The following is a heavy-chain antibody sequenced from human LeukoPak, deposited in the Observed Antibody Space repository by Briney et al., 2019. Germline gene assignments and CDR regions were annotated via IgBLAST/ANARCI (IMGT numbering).Heavy chain of an antibody. V-gene: IGHV4-39*01. CDR1: GGSISSSNYY. CDR3: ARRVGSGWYFDY. CDR2: IYYSGST. D-gene: IGHD6-19*01. Sequence: PSETLSLTCTVSGGSISSSNYYWGWIRQPPGKGLEWIGSIYYSGSTYYNPSLKSRVTISVDTSKNQFSLKLSSVTAADTAVYYCARRVGSGWYFDYWGQGTLVTVSS. J-gene: IGHJ4*02.